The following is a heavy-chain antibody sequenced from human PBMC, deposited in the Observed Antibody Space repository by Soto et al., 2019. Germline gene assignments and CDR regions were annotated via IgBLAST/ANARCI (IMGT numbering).Heavy chain of an antibody. CDR1: GFTFTRSA. D-gene: IGHD3-9*01. V-gene: IGHV1-58*01. J-gene: IGHJ5*02. Sequence: SVKVSCKTSGFTFTRSAVQWVRQARGQRLEWVGWMNVGNGETNYAQNLQGRVTITGDKSTSTAYMEMSSLRSEDTAVYFCASESLYDFLTGFADIVWLDPWGQGPMVTVSS. CDR3: ASESLYDFLTGFADIVWLDP. CDR2: MNVGNGET.